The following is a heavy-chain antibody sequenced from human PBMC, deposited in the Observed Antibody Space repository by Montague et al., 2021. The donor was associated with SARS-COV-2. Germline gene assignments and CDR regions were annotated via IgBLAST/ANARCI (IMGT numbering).Heavy chain of an antibody. D-gene: IGHD3-10*01. V-gene: IGHV3-30-3*01. CDR1: GFTFSRYA. Sequence: SLRLSCAASGFTFSRYAMHWVRQAPGKGLEWVAVISYDGSNQYYSDSFXVLFTISRDNSKNTLYLQLNSLRAEDTAVYYCARDGGWFEELYHRGSGYYYYGMDVWGQGTTVTVSS. J-gene: IGHJ6*02. CDR2: ISYDGSNQ. CDR3: ARDGGWFEELYHRGSGYYYYGMDV.